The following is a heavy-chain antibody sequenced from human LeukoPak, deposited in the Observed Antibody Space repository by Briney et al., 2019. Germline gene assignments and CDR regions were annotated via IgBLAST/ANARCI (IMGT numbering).Heavy chain of an antibody. J-gene: IGHJ6*02. Sequence: PGGSLRLSCAASGFTFSSYAMHWVRQAPGKGLEWVAVISYDGSNKYYADSVKGRFTISRDNSKNTLYLRMNSLRAEDTAVYYCARDLVVPAASPYYYGMDVWGQGTTVTVSS. CDR3: ARDLVVPAASPYYYGMDV. D-gene: IGHD2-2*01. CDR2: ISYDGSNK. CDR1: GFTFSSYA. V-gene: IGHV3-30-3*01.